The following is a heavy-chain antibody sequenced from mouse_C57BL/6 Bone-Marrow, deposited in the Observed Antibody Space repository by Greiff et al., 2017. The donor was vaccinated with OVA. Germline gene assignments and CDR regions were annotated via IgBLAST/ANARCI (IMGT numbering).Heavy chain of an antibody. CDR1: GFNIKDDY. CDR2: IDPENGDT. CDR3: TTTGKGLAY. Sequence: VQLQQSGAELVRPGASVKLSCTASGFNIKDDYMHWVKQRPEQGLEWIGWIDPENGDTEYASKFQGKATITADTSSNTAYLQLSSLTSEDTAVYYCTTTGKGLAYWGQGTLVTVSA. V-gene: IGHV14-4*01. J-gene: IGHJ3*01.